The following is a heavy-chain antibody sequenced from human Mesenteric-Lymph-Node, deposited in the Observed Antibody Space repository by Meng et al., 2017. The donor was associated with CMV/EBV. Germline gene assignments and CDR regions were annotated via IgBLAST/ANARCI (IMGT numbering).Heavy chain of an antibody. Sequence: ASGYTFTGYYLHWVRQAPGQGLEWMGRINPNSGGTNYAQKFQGRVTMTRDTSISTAYMELSRLRSDDTAVYYCALEDYYGSGSFDYWGQGTLVTVSS. CDR3: ALEDYYGSGSFDY. V-gene: IGHV1-2*06. J-gene: IGHJ4*02. CDR2: INPNSGGT. D-gene: IGHD3-10*01. CDR1: GYTFTGYY.